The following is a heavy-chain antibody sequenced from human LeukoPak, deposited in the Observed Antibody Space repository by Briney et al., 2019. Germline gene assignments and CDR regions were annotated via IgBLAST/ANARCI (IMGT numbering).Heavy chain of an antibody. D-gene: IGHD3-3*01. CDR2: ISGSGGST. V-gene: IGHV3-23*01. Sequence: GGSLRLSCAASGFTFSSYAMSWVRQAPGKGLEWVSAISGSGGSTYYADSVKGRFTISRDNSKNTLYLQMGSLRAEDMAVYYCARDYGSGYPVYYFDYWAREPWSPSPQ. CDR3: ARDYGSGYPVYYFDY. J-gene: IGHJ4*02. CDR1: GFTFSSYA.